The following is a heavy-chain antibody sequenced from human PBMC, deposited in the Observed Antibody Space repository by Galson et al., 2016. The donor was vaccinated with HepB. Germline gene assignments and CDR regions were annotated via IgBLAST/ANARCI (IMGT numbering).Heavy chain of an antibody. CDR3: ARVFPARCSGRSCFSEGAFDI. D-gene: IGHD2-15*01. V-gene: IGHV3-74*01. Sequence: SLRLSCAASGFTFSSYSMNWVRQAPGKGLVCVSRISEDGRATNYADSVKGRFAISRDNAKNTLYLQMNSLSAEDTAIYYCARVFPARCSGRSCFSEGAFDIWGQGTMVIVSS. CDR1: GFTFSSYS. CDR2: ISEDGRAT. J-gene: IGHJ3*02.